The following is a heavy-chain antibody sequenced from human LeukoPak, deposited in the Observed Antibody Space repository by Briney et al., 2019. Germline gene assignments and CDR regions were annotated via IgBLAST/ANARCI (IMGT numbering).Heavy chain of an antibody. Sequence: GGSLRLSCAASGFTVSSNYMSWVRQAPGKGLEWVSVIYSGGSTYYADSVKGRFTISRHNSKNTLYLQMNSPRAEDTAVYYCAREQWLAPYYYYGMDVWGQGTTVTVSS. V-gene: IGHV3-53*04. CDR3: AREQWLAPYYYYGMDV. CDR2: IYSGGST. CDR1: GFTVSSNY. J-gene: IGHJ6*02. D-gene: IGHD6-19*01.